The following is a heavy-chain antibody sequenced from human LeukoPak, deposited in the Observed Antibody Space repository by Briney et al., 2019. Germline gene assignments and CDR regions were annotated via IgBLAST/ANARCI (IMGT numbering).Heavy chain of an antibody. Sequence: SETLSLTCNVSGGSISGYHWSWIRQPPGKGLEWLGYIYYSGSSNYNPSLKSRVTISADTSKNQFSLKLSSVTAADTAVYYCARGWFGEFGPGAFDIWGQGTLVTVSS. D-gene: IGHD3-10*01. CDR1: GGSISGYH. CDR2: IYYSGSS. V-gene: IGHV4-59*01. J-gene: IGHJ3*02. CDR3: ARGWFGEFGPGAFDI.